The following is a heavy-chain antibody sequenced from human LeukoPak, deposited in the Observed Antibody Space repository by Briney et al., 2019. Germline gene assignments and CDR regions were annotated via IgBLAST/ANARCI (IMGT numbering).Heavy chain of an antibody. J-gene: IGHJ4*02. CDR1: GGSFSGYY. D-gene: IGHD6-6*01. Sequence: PSETLSLTCAVYGGSFSGYYWSWIRQPPGKGLEWIGEINHSGSTNYNPSLKSRVTIPVDTSKNQFSLKLSSVTAADTAVYYCARGKEQLYGTFDYWGQGTLVTVSS. CDR3: ARGKEQLYGTFDY. V-gene: IGHV4-34*01. CDR2: INHSGST.